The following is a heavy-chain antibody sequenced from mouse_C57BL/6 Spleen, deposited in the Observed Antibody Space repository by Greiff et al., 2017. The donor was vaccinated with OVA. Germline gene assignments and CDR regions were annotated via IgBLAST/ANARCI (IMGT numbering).Heavy chain of an antibody. CDR1: GYTFTDYE. CDR3: TIPIYDGYLFDY. Sequence: VQLVESGAELVRPGASVTLSCKASGYTFTDYEMHWVKQTPVHGLEWIGAIDPETGGTAYNQKFKGKAILTADKSSSTAYMELRSLTSEDSAVYYCTIPIYDGYLFDYWGQGTTLTVSS. D-gene: IGHD2-3*01. V-gene: IGHV1-15*01. CDR2: IDPETGGT. J-gene: IGHJ2*01.